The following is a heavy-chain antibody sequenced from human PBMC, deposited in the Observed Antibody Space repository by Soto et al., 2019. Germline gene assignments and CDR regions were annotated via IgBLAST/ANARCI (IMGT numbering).Heavy chain of an antibody. D-gene: IGHD2-2*01. CDR1: GYTFTSYD. V-gene: IGHV1-8*01. CDR2: MNPNSGNT. J-gene: IGHJ6*02. Sequence: QVQLVQSGAEVKKPGASVKVSCKASGYTFTSYDINWVRQATGQGLEWLGWMNPNSGNTGYAQKFQGRVTMTRNTSISTAYMELSSLRSEDTAVYYCARDEDIVVDSGMDVWGQGTTVTVSS. CDR3: ARDEDIVVDSGMDV.